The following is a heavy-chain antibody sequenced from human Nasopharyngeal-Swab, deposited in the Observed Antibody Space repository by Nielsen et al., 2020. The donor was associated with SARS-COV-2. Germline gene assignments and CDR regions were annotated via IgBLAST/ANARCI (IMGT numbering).Heavy chain of an antibody. J-gene: IGHJ4*02. Sequence: WIRRHPGKGLEWVSSISSSSTYIYYADSVKGRFTVSRDNAKNSLYLQMSSLRTEDAAVYYCARSPYYDFWSGYYTRFDYWGRGTLVTVSS. CDR2: ISSSSTYI. V-gene: IGHV3-21*01. CDR3: ARSPYYDFWSGYYTRFDY. D-gene: IGHD3-3*01.